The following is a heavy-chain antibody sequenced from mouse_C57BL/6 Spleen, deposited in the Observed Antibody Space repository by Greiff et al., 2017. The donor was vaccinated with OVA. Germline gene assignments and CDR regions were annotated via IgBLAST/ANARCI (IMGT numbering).Heavy chain of an antibody. CDR1: GFTFSSYA. J-gene: IGHJ2*01. CDR3: AREGADGYFDY. CDR2: ISDGGSYT. Sequence: EVQLVESGGGLVKPGGSLKLSCAASGFTFSSYAMSWVRQTPEKRLEWVATISDGGSYTYYPDNVKGRFTISRDKAKNNLYLQMSHLKSEDTAMDYCAREGADGYFDYWGQGTTLTVSS. V-gene: IGHV5-4*01.